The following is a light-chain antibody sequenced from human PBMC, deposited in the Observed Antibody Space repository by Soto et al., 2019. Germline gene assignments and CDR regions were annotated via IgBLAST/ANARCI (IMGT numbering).Light chain of an antibody. CDR3: LGTHSGAYV. CDR1: TGAVTSGHY. J-gene: IGLJ1*01. V-gene: IGLV7-46*01. CDR2: DTS. Sequence: QAVVTQEPSLTVSPGGTVTLTCGSSTGAVTSGHYAYWFQQKPGQAPRTLIYDTSNKHSWTPAGFSGSLLGGKAALTLSGAQPEDEAEYYCLGTHSGAYVFGTGTKVTVL.